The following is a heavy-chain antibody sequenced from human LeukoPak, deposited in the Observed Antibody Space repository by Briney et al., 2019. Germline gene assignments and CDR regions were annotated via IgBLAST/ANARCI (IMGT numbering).Heavy chain of an antibody. V-gene: IGHV1-2*02. J-gene: IGHJ4*02. Sequence: ASVKVSCKASGYTFTGYYMHWVRQAPGQGLEWMGWINPNSGGTNYAQKFQGRVTMTRDTSISTAYMELSRLRSDDTAVYYCARDRSGAGLFDYWGQGTLVTVSS. CDR1: GYTFTGYY. CDR3: ARDRSGAGLFDY. CDR2: INPNSGGT. D-gene: IGHD1-26*01.